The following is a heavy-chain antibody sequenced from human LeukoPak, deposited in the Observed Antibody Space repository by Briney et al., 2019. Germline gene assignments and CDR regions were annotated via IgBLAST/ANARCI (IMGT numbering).Heavy chain of an antibody. V-gene: IGHV3-48*01. CDR1: GFNFNNYN. D-gene: IGHD6-13*01. Sequence: GGSLRLSCAASGFNFNNYNMNWVRQAPGKGLAGVSYITLSSSTIYYADSVKGRFTISRDNAKNSLYLQMNSLRAEDTAVYYCAREPSYSSSWYTSCDYWGQGTLVTISS. CDR3: AREPSYSSSWYTSCDY. J-gene: IGHJ4*02. CDR2: ITLSSSTI.